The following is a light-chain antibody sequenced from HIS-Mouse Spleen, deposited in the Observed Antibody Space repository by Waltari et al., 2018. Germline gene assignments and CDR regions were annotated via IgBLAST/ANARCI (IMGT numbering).Light chain of an antibody. V-gene: IGKV1-33*01. CDR3: PPYYPLP. CDR2: DAS. J-gene: IGKJ4*01. CDR1: QDISNY. Sequence: DIQMTQSPSSLSASVGDRVTITCQASQDISNYLNWYQQKPGKAPKLLIYDASNFKPGVPSRFSGSGSGTDFTFTIRLLPPSSLATSSFPPYYPLPFGGGTKVEIK.